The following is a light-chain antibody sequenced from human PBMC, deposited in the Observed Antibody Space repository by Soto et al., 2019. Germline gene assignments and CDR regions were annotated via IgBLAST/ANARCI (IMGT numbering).Light chain of an antibody. Sequence: DIQMTQSPSSLSASVGDRVTITXRASQTIANYLNWYQQKPGKAPKLLIYAASSLQSGVPSRFSGSGFGTDFTLTISSLQTEDSAIYYCQQNYSPPPITFGQGTRLEIK. CDR1: QTIANY. V-gene: IGKV1-39*01. CDR2: AAS. J-gene: IGKJ5*01. CDR3: QQNYSPPPIT.